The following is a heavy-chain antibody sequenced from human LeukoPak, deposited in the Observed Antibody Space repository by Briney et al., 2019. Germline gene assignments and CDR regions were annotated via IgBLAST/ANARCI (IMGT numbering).Heavy chain of an antibody. V-gene: IGHV4-34*01. Sequence: PSETLSLTCAVYGGSFSGYYWSWMRQPPGKGLEWIGEINHSGSTNYNPSLKSRVTISVDTSKNQFSLKLSSVTAADTAVYYCARAAYYYDSSGYPTPFDYWGQGTLVTVSS. CDR3: ARAAYYYDSSGYPTPFDY. J-gene: IGHJ4*02. CDR2: INHSGST. CDR1: GGSFSGYY. D-gene: IGHD3-22*01.